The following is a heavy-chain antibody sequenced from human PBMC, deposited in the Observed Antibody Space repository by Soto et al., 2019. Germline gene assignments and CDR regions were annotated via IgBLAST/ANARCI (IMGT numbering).Heavy chain of an antibody. CDR3: AHGSGWLFDY. D-gene: IGHD6-19*01. J-gene: IGHJ4*02. V-gene: IGHV2-5*02. Sequence: SGPTPVNPTQTLTLTCTFSGFSLSTRDVGVGWIRQPPGKALEWLALLYWDDDNRYSPSLRRRLTLTKDTSKNQVVLTMTNMDPVDTATYYCAHGSGWLFDYWGPGTLVTVSS. CDR1: GFSLSTRDVG. CDR2: LYWDDDN.